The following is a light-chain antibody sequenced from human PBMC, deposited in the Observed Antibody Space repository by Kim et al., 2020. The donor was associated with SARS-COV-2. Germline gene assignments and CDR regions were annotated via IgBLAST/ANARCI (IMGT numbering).Light chain of an antibody. V-gene: IGKV1-39*01. J-gene: IGKJ1*01. CDR2: TAS. Sequence: DIQLTQSPSSLSASVGDRVTITCRASQDISRYLNWYQQKPGKAPKLLIYTASSLQSGVPSRFTGSGSETDFTLTISSLQTEDFATYYCQQTYSAPRTFGQGTKVDIK. CDR3: QQTYSAPRT. CDR1: QDISRY.